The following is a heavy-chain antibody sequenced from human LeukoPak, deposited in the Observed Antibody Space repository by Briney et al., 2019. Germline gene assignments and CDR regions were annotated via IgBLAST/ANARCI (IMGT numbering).Heavy chain of an antibody. D-gene: IGHD2-2*01. CDR1: GGSISSGGYY. Sequence: TSETLSLTCTVSGGSISSGGYYWSWIRQPPGKGLEWIGYIYYSGSTYYNPSLKSRVTISVDTSKNQFSLKLSSVTAADTAVYYCARDHIVVVPAAPHYYYYYGMDVWGQGTTVTVSS. CDR2: IYYSGST. J-gene: IGHJ6*02. CDR3: ARDHIVVVPAAPHYYYYYGMDV. V-gene: IGHV4-30-4*08.